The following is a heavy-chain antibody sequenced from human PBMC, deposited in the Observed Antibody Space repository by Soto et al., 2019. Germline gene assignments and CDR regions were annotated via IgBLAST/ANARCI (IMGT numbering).Heavy chain of an antibody. CDR1: DGSVNSGNYY. V-gene: IGHV4-61*01. CDR2: IYYIGTT. D-gene: IGHD3-16*01. CDR3: AREEKQLSRYGGDFDY. J-gene: IGHJ4*02. Sequence: KTSETLSLTCSVSDGSVNSGNYYWSWIRQPPGKGLEWIGHIYYIGTTDCNPSLKSRVTISVDTSKNQFSLKVTSVTAADTAVYFCAREEKQLSRYGGDFDYWGQGILVTISS.